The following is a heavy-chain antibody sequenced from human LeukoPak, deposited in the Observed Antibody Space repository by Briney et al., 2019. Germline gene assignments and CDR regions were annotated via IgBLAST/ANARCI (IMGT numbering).Heavy chain of an antibody. CDR1: GYTFTSYG. V-gene: IGHV1-69*05. D-gene: IGHD6-19*01. CDR2: IIPIFGTA. Sequence: SVQVSCKASGYTFTSYGISCVRQAPGQGLEWMGRIIPIFGTANYAQKFQGRVTITTDESTSTAYMELSSLRSEDTAVYYCARDKLGTVAGNINWFDPWGQGTLVTVSS. CDR3: ARDKLGTVAGNINWFDP. J-gene: IGHJ5*02.